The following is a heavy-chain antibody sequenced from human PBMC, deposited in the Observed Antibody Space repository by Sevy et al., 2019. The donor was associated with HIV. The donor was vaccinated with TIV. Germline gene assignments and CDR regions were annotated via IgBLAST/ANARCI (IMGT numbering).Heavy chain of an antibody. CDR2: ISSDVIRK. CDR1: GFNLSTYA. CDR3: ARYARGDAALPDY. Sequence: GGSLRLSCAVSGFNLSTYAMHWVRQAPGKGLEWVAVISSDVIRKYYGASVRGRFAISRDNSNNTMSLQMNSLRIEDTAVYYCARYARGDAALPDYWGQGTLVTVSS. V-gene: IGHV3-30*09. D-gene: IGHD3-16*01. J-gene: IGHJ4*02.